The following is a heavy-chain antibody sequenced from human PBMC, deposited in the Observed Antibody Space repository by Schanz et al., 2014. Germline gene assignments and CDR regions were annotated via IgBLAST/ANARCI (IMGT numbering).Heavy chain of an antibody. Sequence: QAQLVESGGGVVQPGRSLRLSCVASGFTFISYDIHWVRQAPGKGLEWVAVIRYDGRNKNFVESVKGRFTISRDNSKNTLYLQMKSLRVEDTAVYYCAKDFFIGVARGVIISHDAIDIWGQGTKVTVSS. CDR2: IRYDGRNK. CDR1: GFTFISYD. J-gene: IGHJ3*02. D-gene: IGHD3-10*01. V-gene: IGHV3-33*06. CDR3: AKDFFIGVARGVIISHDAIDI.